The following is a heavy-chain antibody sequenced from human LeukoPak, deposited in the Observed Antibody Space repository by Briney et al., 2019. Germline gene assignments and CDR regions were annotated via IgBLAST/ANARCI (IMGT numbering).Heavy chain of an antibody. CDR3: ARVEAYCSRTSCHDY. Sequence: ASVKVSCKASGYTFTGYYMHWVRQAPGQGLEWMGWINPNSGGTNYAQKFQGRVTMTTDTSTSTAYMELRSLKSDDTAVYYCARVEAYCSRTSCHDYWGLGTLVTVSS. V-gene: IGHV1-2*02. CDR2: INPNSGGT. J-gene: IGHJ4*02. D-gene: IGHD2-2*01. CDR1: GYTFTGYY.